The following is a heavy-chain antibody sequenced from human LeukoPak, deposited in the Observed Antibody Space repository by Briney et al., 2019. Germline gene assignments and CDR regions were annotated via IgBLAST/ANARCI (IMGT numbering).Heavy chain of an antibody. D-gene: IGHD3-10*01. CDR1: GGSISSSGHY. CDR3: ARFHYGSEIYGGFDN. V-gene: IGHV4-39*01. Sequence: NPSETLSLTCTVSGGSISSSGHYWGWIRQPPGKGLEWIGTFYYSGSTHYNPSLKSRVTISVDTSKNQFSLKLSSMTAADTALYHCARFHYGSEIYGGFDNWGQGTLVTVSS. J-gene: IGHJ5*02. CDR2: FYYSGST.